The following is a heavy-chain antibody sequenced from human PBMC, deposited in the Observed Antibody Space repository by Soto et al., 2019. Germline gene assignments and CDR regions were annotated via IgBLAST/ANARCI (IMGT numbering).Heavy chain of an antibody. Sequence: SETLSLTCTVSGGSISSYYWSWIRQPPGKGLEWIGYIYYSGSTNYNPSLKSRVTISVDRSKNQFSLKLSSVTAADTAVYYCARTKYYDSSEGLDYWGQGTLVTVSS. J-gene: IGHJ4*02. V-gene: IGHV4-59*01. CDR3: ARTKYYDSSEGLDY. CDR2: IYYSGST. D-gene: IGHD3-22*01. CDR1: GGSISSYY.